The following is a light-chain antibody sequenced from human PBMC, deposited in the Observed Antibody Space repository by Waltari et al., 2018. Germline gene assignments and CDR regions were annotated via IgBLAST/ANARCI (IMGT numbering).Light chain of an antibody. CDR1: SSDIGGYDY. J-gene: IGLJ2*01. CDR3: SSYAPSSTV. Sequence: QSALTHPASVSGSPGQSITISCTGTSSDIGGYDYVSWYQQHPGKAPKLMIYDIIKRPSGVSDRFSGSKSGNTASLTISGLQAEDEADYYCSSYAPSSTVFGGGTKLTVL. CDR2: DII. V-gene: IGLV2-14*03.